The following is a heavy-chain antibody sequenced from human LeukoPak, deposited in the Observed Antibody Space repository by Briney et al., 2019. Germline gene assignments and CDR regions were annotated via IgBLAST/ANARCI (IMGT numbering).Heavy chain of an antibody. CDR2: IYYSGST. CDR3: ARHQGLSYFDY. J-gene: IGHJ4*02. Sequence: SETLSLTCTVSGGSISSYYWSWIRQPPGKGLEWIGYIYYSGSTNYNPSLKSRVTISVDTSKNQFSLELSSVTAADTAVYYCARHQGLSYFDYWGQGTLVTVSS. V-gene: IGHV4-59*08. CDR1: GGSISSYY. D-gene: IGHD3-16*01.